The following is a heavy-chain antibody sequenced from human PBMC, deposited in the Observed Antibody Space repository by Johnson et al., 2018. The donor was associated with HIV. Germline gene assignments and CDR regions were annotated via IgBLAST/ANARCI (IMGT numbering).Heavy chain of an antibody. Sequence: QVQLVESGGGVAQPGRSLRLSCAASGFTFSSYAMHWVRQAPGKGLEWVAVISYDGSNKYYADSVKGRFTISRDNAKNSLYLQMNSLRAEDTAVYYCARDFYYNFWTGFSRSDAFDIWGQGTMVTVSS. CDR3: ARDFYYNFWTGFSRSDAFDI. V-gene: IGHV3-30*04. CDR1: GFTFSSYA. CDR2: ISYDGSNK. J-gene: IGHJ3*02. D-gene: IGHD3-3*01.